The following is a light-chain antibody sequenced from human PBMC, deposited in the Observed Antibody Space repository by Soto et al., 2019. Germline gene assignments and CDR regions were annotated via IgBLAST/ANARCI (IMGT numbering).Light chain of an antibody. J-gene: IGKJ1*01. CDR2: GAS. Sequence: EIVMTQSQANLSVSPGERDTLSCRASQSVSSNLAWYQQKPGQAPRLLIYGASSRATGIPDRFSGRGSGTDFTLTISSLEPEDFAVYYCQQYGSSGTFGQGTKVDIK. V-gene: IGKV3-20*01. CDR3: QQYGSSGT. CDR1: QSVSSN.